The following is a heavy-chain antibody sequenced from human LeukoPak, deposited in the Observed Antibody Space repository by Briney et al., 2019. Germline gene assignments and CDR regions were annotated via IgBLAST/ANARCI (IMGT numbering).Heavy chain of an antibody. J-gene: IGHJ5*02. Sequence: ASVNVSFKASGYTFTVYYMHWVRQAPGQGLEWMGWINPNSGGTNYAQKFQGRVTMTRDTSISTAYMELSRLRSDDTAVYYCATNYRYSSRTFFSWFDPWGQGTLVTVSS. D-gene: IGHD6-13*01. CDR1: GYTFTVYY. V-gene: IGHV1-2*02. CDR2: INPNSGGT. CDR3: ATNYRYSSRTFFSWFDP.